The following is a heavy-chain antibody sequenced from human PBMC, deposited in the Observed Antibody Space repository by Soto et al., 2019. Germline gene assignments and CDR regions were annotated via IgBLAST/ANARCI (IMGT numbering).Heavy chain of an antibody. D-gene: IGHD2-2*03. CDR3: ARAGIGYCSSTSCLYHFDY. CDR1: GFIFTNHA. Sequence: GGSLRLSCAASGFIFTNHAMNWVRQAPGKGLEWVSTISGVADSTYYADSVKGRFTISRDNSKNTVSLQMNSLRADDTAIYYCARAGIGYCSSTSCLYHFDYWGQGTVVTVSS. J-gene: IGHJ4*02. V-gene: IGHV3-23*01. CDR2: ISGVADST.